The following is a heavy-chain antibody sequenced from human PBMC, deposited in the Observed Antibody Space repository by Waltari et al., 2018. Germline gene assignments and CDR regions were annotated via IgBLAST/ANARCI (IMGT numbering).Heavy chain of an antibody. J-gene: IGHJ5*02. D-gene: IGHD3-16*01. CDR1: GGSISSHY. V-gene: IGHV4-59*11. Sequence: QVQLQESGPGLVKPSETLSLTCTVSGGSISSHYWSWIRQPPGKGLEWIGYIYYSGSTNYNPSLKSRVTISVDTSKNQCSLKLSSVTAADTAVYYCASGGVPLDPWGQGTLVTVSS. CDR3: ASGGVPLDP. CDR2: IYYSGST.